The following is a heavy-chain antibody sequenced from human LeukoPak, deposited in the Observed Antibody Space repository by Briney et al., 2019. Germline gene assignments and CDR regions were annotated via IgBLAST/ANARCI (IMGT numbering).Heavy chain of an antibody. CDR3: ARSVEGYCSGGSCYSYYYYMDV. D-gene: IGHD2-15*01. Sequence: GSLRLSCAASGFTFSNAWMSWIRQPPGKGLEWIGYIYYSGSTNYNPSLKSRVTISVDTSKNQFSLKLSSVTAADTAVYYCARSVEGYCSGGSCYSYYYYMDVWGKGTTVTVSS. V-gene: IGHV4-59*01. J-gene: IGHJ6*03. CDR1: GFTFSNAW. CDR2: IYYSGST.